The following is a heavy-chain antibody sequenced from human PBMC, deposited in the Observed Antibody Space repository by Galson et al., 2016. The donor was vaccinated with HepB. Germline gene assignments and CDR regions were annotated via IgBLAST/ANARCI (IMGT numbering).Heavy chain of an antibody. Sequence: SLRLSCAVSGFTFSTYAMHWVRQAPGKGLEWVAMISHDGSDKYYIDSVKGRFTISRDNSKNTMYLIMSSLRAEDTAVCYCARGYVDTTMVFWDPGYAFDIWGQGTIVTISS. D-gene: IGHD5-18*01. CDR2: ISHDGSDK. V-gene: IGHV3-30*04. CDR3: ARGYVDTTMVFWDPGYAFDI. CDR1: GFTFSTYA. J-gene: IGHJ3*02.